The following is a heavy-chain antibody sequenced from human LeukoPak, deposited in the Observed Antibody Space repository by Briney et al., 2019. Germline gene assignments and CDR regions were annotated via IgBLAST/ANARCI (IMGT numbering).Heavy chain of an antibody. V-gene: IGHV3-9*01. CDR3: AKASGWRPFDY. Sequence: VSGISWNSGSIGYADSVKGRFTISRDNAKNSLYLQMNSLRAEDTALYCCAKASGWRPFDYWGQGTLVTVSS. J-gene: IGHJ4*02. D-gene: IGHD6-19*01. CDR2: ISWNSGSI.